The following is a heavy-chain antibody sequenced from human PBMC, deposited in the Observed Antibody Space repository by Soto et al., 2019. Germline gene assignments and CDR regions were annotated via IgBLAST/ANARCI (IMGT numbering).Heavy chain of an antibody. Sequence: PSETLSLTCTVAGGSISSGDYYWSWIRQPPGKGLEWIGYIYYSGSTYYNPSLKSRVTISVDTSKNQFSLKLSSVTAADTAVYYCARTEGVVIFAFDIWGQGTMVTV. CDR2: IYYSGST. D-gene: IGHD3-22*01. CDR3: ARTEGVVIFAFDI. CDR1: GGSISSGDYY. V-gene: IGHV4-30-4*01. J-gene: IGHJ3*02.